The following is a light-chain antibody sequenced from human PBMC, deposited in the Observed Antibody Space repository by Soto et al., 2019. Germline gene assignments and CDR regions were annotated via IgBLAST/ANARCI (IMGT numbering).Light chain of an antibody. CDR2: AAS. J-gene: IGKJ5*01. Sequence: IQLTQSPSSLSASVGDRVTITCRASQGISSYLAWYQQKPGKAPKLLIYAASTLQSGVPSRFSGSGSGTDFTLTISSLQPEYFATYYCQQLNSYPLPFGKGTRLEIK. CDR1: QGISSY. V-gene: IGKV1-9*01. CDR3: QQLNSYPLP.